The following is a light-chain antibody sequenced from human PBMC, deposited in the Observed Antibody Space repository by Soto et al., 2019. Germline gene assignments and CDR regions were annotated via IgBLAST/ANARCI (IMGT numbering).Light chain of an antibody. CDR3: CSYAGYSTYV. CDR1: SSDVGGYNY. Sequence: QSALTQPPSASGSPGQSVTISCTGTSSDVGGYNYVSWYQQHPGKAPKLMIYEVTKRPSGVPDRFSGSKSGNTASLTISGLQAEEEGDYYCCSYAGYSTYVFGTGTKVTVL. V-gene: IGLV2-8*01. J-gene: IGLJ1*01. CDR2: EVT.